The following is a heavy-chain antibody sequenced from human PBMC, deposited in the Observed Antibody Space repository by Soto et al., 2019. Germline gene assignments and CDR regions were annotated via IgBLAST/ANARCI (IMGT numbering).Heavy chain of an antibody. J-gene: IGHJ4*02. CDR1: GFTFTDYA. V-gene: IGHV3-23*01. CDR3: SKDLTSMCYPLDF. Sequence: PGGSLRLSCRTSGFTFTDYAMTWVRQAPGKGLEWVSCISGSGGSTFYADSVKGRFTVFSDSSENTVYLQMNTLRGEDTAVYYCSKDLTSMCYPLDFWGQGSLVTVSS. CDR2: ISGSGGST. D-gene: IGHD2-2*01.